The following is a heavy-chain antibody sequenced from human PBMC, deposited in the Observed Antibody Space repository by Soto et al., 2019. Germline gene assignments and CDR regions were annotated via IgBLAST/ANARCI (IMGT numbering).Heavy chain of an antibody. V-gene: IGHV4-59*01. CDR1: GGSIRSYY. J-gene: IGHJ6*02. CDR2: LYNSGST. CDR3: ARDLWGYCGTDCYPLDV. D-gene: IGHD2-21*02. Sequence: SETLSLTCTVSGGSIRSYYWSWIRQAPGKGLEWIGYLYNSGSTVYNPYIKSRVTISVDTSKNQFSLKLNSVTAADTAVYYCARDLWGYCGTDCYPLDVWGQGTTVTVSS.